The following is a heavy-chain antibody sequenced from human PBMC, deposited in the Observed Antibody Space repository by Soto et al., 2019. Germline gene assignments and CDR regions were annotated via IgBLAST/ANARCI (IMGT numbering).Heavy chain of an antibody. CDR1: GGSISSGDYY. Sequence: TLSLTCTVSGGSISSGDYYWSWIRQPPGKGLEWIGYIYYSGSTYYNPSLKSRVTISVDTSKNQFSLKLSSVTAADTAVYYCARAPATEVYYYYYGMDVWGQGTTVTVSS. J-gene: IGHJ6*02. V-gene: IGHV4-30-4*01. CDR2: IYYSGST. CDR3: ARAPATEVYYYYYGMDV.